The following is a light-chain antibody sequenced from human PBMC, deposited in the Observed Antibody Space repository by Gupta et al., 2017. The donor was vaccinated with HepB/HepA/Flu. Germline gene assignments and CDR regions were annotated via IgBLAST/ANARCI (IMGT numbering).Light chain of an antibody. J-gene: IGKJ2*02. V-gene: IGKV3-11*01. CDR1: QTVGNF. CDR2: DGF. Sequence: EVVLTQSPVTLSLSPGERATLSCRASQTVGNFLAWYQQRPGQAPRLLIYDGFNMGTGVPARFSASVYGTNFTLTISSLEPEEFAVYYCQQRVSCPRTFGEGTKLEIK. CDR3: QQRVSCPRT.